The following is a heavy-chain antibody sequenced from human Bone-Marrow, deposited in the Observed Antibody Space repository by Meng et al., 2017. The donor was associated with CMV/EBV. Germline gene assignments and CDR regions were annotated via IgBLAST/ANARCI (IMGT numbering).Heavy chain of an antibody. V-gene: IGHV4-61*01. CDR2: IYYSGST. CDR1: GGSVSSGSYY. CDR3: AREGGYCSSTSCYYYYGMDV. Sequence: SETLSLTCTVSGGSVSSGSYYWSWIRQPPGKGLEWIGYIYYSGSTNYNPSLKSRVTISVDTSKNQFSLKLSSVTAADTAVYYCAREGGYCSSTSCYYYYGMDVWGQGPTVTGSS. J-gene: IGHJ6*01. D-gene: IGHD2-2*01.